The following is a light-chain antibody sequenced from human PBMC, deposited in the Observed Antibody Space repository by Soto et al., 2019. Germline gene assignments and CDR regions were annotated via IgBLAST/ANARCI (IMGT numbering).Light chain of an antibody. J-gene: IGKJ1*01. Sequence: EIVLTQSPGTLSLSPGERATLSCRASQSVSSSYLAWYQQKPGQAPRLLIYGASSRATGIPDRFSGSGSGTDFPLTISRLEPEDFAVYYCQQYGSSPPWTSGQGTKVDI. CDR3: QQYGSSPPWT. CDR1: QSVSSSY. V-gene: IGKV3-20*01. CDR2: GAS.